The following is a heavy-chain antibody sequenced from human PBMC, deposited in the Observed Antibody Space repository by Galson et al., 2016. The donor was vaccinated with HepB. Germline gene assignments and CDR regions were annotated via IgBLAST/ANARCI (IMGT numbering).Heavy chain of an antibody. CDR1: GGSISSGGYH. J-gene: IGHJ4*01. CDR3: ARTAARLYFDY. V-gene: IGHV4-39*01. D-gene: IGHD6-6*01. Sequence: ETLSLTCTVSGGSISSGGYHWSWIRQHPGKGLEWIGNIYYSESTFYNPSLKSRVTISVDTSKNQFSLRLNSVTAADTAVYYCARTAARLYFDYWGQGTLVTVSS. CDR2: IYYSEST.